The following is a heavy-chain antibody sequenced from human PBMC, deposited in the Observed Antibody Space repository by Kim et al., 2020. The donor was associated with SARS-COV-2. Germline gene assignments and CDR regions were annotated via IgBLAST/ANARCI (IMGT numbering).Heavy chain of an antibody. D-gene: IGHD3-22*01. CDR1: GFTFSSYG. Sequence: GGSLRLSCAASGFTFSSYGMHWVRQAPGKGLEWVAVISYDGSNKYYADSVKGRFTISRDNSKNTLYLQMNSLRAEDTAVYYCAKNPPAGDSSGYYGGYWGQGTLVTVSS. CDR2: ISYDGSNK. CDR3: AKNPPAGDSSGYYGGY. V-gene: IGHV3-30*18. J-gene: IGHJ4*02.